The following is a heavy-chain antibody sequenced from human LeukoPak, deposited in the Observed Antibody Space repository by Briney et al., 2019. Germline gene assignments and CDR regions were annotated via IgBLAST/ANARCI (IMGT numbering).Heavy chain of an antibody. CDR2: MNPNSGNT. CDR3: ARDVGYYGSGSYYKALIYYYGMDV. Sequence: GASVKVSCKASGYTFTSYDINCVRQATGQGLEWMGWMNPNSGNTGYAQKFQGRVTMTRNTSISTAYMELRSLRSEDTAVYYCARDVGYYGSGSYYKALIYYYGMDVWGQGTTVTVSS. D-gene: IGHD3-10*01. V-gene: IGHV1-8*01. J-gene: IGHJ6*02. CDR1: GYTFTSYD.